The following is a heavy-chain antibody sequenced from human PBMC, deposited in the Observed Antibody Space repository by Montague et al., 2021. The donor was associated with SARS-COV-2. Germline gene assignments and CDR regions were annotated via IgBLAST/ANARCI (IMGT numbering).Heavy chain of an antibody. CDR2: MSMDGRT. J-gene: IGHJ4*02. CDR1: GFSVSRNY. Sequence: SLRLSCAVSGFSVSRNYMSWVRQGPGKGPEWLAVMSMDGRTLYGDSVRGRFTISRDNSKNTMYLEMNSLRADDTAVYFCARDQNVWGQGTLVTVSS. V-gene: IGHV3-53*01. CDR3: ARDQNV.